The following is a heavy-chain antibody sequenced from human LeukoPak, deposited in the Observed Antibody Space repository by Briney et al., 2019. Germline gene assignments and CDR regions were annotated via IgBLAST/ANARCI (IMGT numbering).Heavy chain of an antibody. J-gene: IGHJ4*02. CDR3: AHGSMYQLDY. CDR2: ISGSGGTT. V-gene: IGHV3-23*01. CDR1: GLTFSSYA. Sequence: GSLRLSCAASGLTFSSYAMSWVRQAPGKGLEWVSTISGSGGTTYYADSVKGRFTISRDNSKNTLFLQMNSLRAEDTAVYYCAHGSMYQLDYWGQGTLVTVSS. D-gene: IGHD2-2*01.